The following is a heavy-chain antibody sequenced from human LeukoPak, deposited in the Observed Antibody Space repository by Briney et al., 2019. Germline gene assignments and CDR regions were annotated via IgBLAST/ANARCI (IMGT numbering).Heavy chain of an antibody. CDR2: TYSGGST. CDR3: AKDHLPGIVVADRDY. CDR1: GLTGSSTY. J-gene: IGHJ4*02. D-gene: IGHD6-19*01. Sequence: GGSLRLSCIASGLTGSSTYMSWVRQAPGKGLEWVSVTYSGGSTYYADSVKGRCTISRDNSKNTLYLQINSLRAEDTAVYYCAKDHLPGIVVADRDYWGLGTLVTVSS. V-gene: IGHV3-66*01.